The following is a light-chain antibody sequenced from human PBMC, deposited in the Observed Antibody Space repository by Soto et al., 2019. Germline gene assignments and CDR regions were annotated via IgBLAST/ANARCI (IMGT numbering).Light chain of an antibody. CDR2: GAS. J-gene: IGKJ5*01. CDR3: DKYIGPPPT. Sequence: IILTQSPDTLSLSPGERATLSCRASQTVSSNYLAGCQQRPGQDLRPLTYGASTRAAGIPDRFSGSGFGTDLTLTISTLEPDASAVYFCDKYIGPPPTFGQGLRVEIK. V-gene: IGKV3-20*01. CDR1: QTVSSNY.